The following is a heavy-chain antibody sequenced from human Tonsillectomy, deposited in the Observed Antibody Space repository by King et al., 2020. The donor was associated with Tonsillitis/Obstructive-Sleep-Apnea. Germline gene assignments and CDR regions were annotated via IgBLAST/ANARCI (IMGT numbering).Heavy chain of an antibody. Sequence: VQLVESGGGLVQPGGSLRLSCAASGFTFSSYWMSWVRQAPGKGLEWVANIKQDGSEKYYVDSVRGRFTISRDNAKNSLYLQMNSLRAEDTAVYYCARGLKDRTLDYWGQGTLVTVSS. CDR3: ARGLKDRTLDY. V-gene: IGHV3-7*04. CDR2: IKQDGSEK. D-gene: IGHD1-14*01. J-gene: IGHJ4*02. CDR1: GFTFSSYW.